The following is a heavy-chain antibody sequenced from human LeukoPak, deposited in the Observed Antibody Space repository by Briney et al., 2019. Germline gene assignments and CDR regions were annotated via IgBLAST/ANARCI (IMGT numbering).Heavy chain of an antibody. Sequence: GGSLRLSCAASGFTVSSNYMSWVRQAPGKGLEWVSVIYSGGSTYYADSVKGRFTISRDNSKNTLYLQMDSLRAEDTAVYYCARLSIAAAGPFDYWGQGTLVTVSS. CDR1: GFTVSSNY. V-gene: IGHV3-66*01. CDR3: ARLSIAAAGPFDY. D-gene: IGHD6-13*01. CDR2: IYSGGST. J-gene: IGHJ4*02.